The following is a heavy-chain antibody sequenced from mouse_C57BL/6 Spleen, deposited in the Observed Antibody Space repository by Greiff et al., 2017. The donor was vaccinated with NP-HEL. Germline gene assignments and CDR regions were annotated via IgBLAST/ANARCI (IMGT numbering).Heavy chain of an antibody. CDR3: SRWRDYYYGSSYAFAY. CDR1: GYTFTGYW. V-gene: IGHV1-9*01. D-gene: IGHD1-1*01. J-gene: IGHJ3*01. Sequence: LVESGAELMKPGASVKLSCKATGYTFTGYWIEWVKQRPGHGLEWIGEILPGSGSTNYNEKFKGKATFTADTSTNTAYMQLSSLSTEDAAIYYCSRWRDYYYGSSYAFAYWGKGTLVTVSA. CDR2: ILPGSGST.